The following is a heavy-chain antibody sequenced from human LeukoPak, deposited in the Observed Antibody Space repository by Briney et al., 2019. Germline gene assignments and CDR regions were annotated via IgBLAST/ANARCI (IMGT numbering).Heavy chain of an antibody. D-gene: IGHD5-12*01. Sequence: GGSLRLSCAGSGFTCSSYGLQWVRQGPGKGLEWVVVIWYGGSNKYYADCVKGRFPISKHNSKNTLHLQINSLRPEDTAVYYCARVRGYSGYDADYWGQGTLVTIS. CDR3: ARVRGYSGYDADY. J-gene: IGHJ4*02. CDR1: GFTCSSYG. V-gene: IGHV3-33*01. CDR2: IWYGGSNK.